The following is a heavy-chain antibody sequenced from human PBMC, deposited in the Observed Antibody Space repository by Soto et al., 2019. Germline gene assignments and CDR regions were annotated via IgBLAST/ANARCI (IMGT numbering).Heavy chain of an antibody. V-gene: IGHV4-39*01. Sequence: QLQLQESGPGLVKPSETLSLTCTVSGGSISSSSYYWGWIRQPPGKGLEWIGSIYYSGSTYYNPSLKSRVTISVDTSKNQFSLKLSSVTAADTAVYYCARHQSHSSSYVDPLGQGTMVTVSS. D-gene: IGHD6-13*01. CDR2: IYYSGST. CDR3: ARHQSHSSSYVDP. CDR1: GGSISSSSYY. J-gene: IGHJ5*02.